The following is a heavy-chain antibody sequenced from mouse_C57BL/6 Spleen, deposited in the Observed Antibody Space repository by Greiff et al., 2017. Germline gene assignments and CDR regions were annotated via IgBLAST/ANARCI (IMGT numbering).Heavy chain of an antibody. CDR1: GYAFRSYW. CDR3: ARGKRYGGYFDV. J-gene: IGHJ1*03. Sequence: VQLQQSGAELVKPGASVKISCKASGYAFRSYWMNWVKQRPGKGLEWIGQFYPGDGDTNYNGKFKGKATLTADKSSSTAYMQLSSLTSEDAAVYFCARGKRYGGYFDVWGTGTTVTVSS. D-gene: IGHD2-14*01. CDR2: FYPGDGDT. V-gene: IGHV1-80*01.